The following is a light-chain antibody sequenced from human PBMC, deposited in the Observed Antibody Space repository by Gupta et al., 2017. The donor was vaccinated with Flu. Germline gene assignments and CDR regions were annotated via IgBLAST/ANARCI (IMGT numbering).Light chain of an antibody. CDR2: GAS. Sequence: TLSVSPGERATLSCRASQSVSSNLAWYQQKPGQAPRLLIYGASTRATGIPARFSGSGSGTEFTLTISSLQSEDFAVYYCQQYNNWPRGYTFGQGTKLEIK. CDR1: QSVSSN. CDR3: QQYNNWPRGYT. J-gene: IGKJ2*01. V-gene: IGKV3-15*01.